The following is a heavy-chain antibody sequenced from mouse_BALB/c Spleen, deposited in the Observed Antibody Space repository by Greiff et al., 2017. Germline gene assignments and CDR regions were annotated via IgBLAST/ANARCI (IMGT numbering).Heavy chain of an antibody. Sequence: EVKLMESGGGLVQPGGSLKLSCAASGFTFSSYTMSWVRQTPEKRLEWVAYISNGGGSTYYPDTVKGRFTISRDNAKNTLYLQMSSLKSEDTAMYYCARHYGSSLHFAYWGQGTLVTVSA. J-gene: IGHJ3*01. D-gene: IGHD1-1*01. V-gene: IGHV5-12-2*01. CDR1: GFTFSSYT. CDR3: ARHYGSSLHFAY. CDR2: ISNGGGST.